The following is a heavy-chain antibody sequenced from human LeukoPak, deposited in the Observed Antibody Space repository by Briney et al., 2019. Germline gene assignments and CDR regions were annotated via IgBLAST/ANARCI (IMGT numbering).Heavy chain of an antibody. Sequence: AAVKVSCKASGYTFTSYDINWVRHATGQGLGWMGWMNPNSGNTGYAQKFQGRVTMTRNTYISTAYMELSSLRSEDTAVYYCARGTEGGYDDGEHWLDPWGQGTLVTVSS. CDR1: GYTFTSYD. D-gene: IGHD5-12*01. CDR3: ARGTEGGYDDGEHWLDP. J-gene: IGHJ5*02. V-gene: IGHV1-8*01. CDR2: MNPNSGNT.